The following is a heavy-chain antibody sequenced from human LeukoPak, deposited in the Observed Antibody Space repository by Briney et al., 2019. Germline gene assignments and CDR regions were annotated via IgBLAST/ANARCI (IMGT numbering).Heavy chain of an antibody. D-gene: IGHD6-13*01. V-gene: IGHV1-69*04. CDR1: GGTFSSYA. CDR2: IIPILGIA. J-gene: IGHJ2*01. CDR3: ARGSYSSSWSPNWYFDL. Sequence: GASVKVSCKASGGTFSSYAISWVRQAPGQGLEWMGRIIPILGIANYAQKFQGRVTITADKSTSTAYMELSSLRSEDTAVYYCARGSYSSSWSPNWYFDLWGRGTLVTVSS.